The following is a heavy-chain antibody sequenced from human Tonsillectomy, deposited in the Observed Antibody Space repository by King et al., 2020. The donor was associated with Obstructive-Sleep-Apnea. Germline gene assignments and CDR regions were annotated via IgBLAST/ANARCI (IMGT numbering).Heavy chain of an antibody. J-gene: IGHJ1*01. CDR3: AKLSAGDIVGVVAATGVQH. CDR1: GFTFSSYA. Sequence: VQLVESGGGLVQPGGSLRLSCAASGFTFSSYAMNWVRQTPGKGLEWVSTISGSGVRTYYADSVRGRFTISRDNSKNTLYLQMNSLRAEDTAVYYCAKLSAGDIVGVVAATGVQHWGQGTLVTVSS. D-gene: IGHD2-15*01. CDR2: ISGSGVRT. V-gene: IGHV3-23*04.